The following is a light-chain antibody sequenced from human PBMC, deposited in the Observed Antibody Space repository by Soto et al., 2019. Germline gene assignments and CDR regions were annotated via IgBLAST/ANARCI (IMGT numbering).Light chain of an antibody. CDR1: SSDVGGYNY. CDR3: SSFTSSRAYV. J-gene: IGLJ1*01. V-gene: IGLV2-14*01. CDR2: EVS. Sequence: QSALTQPASVSGSPGQSITISCTGTSSDVGGYNYVSWYQQRSGKAPKLMIHEVSNRPSGVSNRFSGSKSGNTASLTISGLQAEDEADYYCSSFTSSRAYVFGSGTKVTVL.